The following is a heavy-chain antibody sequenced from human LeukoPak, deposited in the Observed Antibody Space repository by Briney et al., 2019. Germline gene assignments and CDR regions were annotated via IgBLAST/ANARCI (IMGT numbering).Heavy chain of an antibody. CDR2: IYHSGST. V-gene: IGHV4-30-2*01. J-gene: IGHJ3*02. CDR1: GGSISSGGYS. CDR3: VSSPYYYDSSGYLNAFDI. Sequence: SQTLSLTCAVAGGSISSGGYSWSWIRQPPGKGLEWIGYIYHSGSTYYNPSLKSRVTISVDRSKNQFSLKLSSVPAADTAVYYCVSSPYYYDSSGYLNAFDIWGQGTMVTVSS. D-gene: IGHD3-22*01.